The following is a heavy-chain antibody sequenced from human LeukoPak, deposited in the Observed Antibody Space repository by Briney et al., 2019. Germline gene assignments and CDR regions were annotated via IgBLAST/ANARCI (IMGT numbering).Heavy chain of an antibody. CDR3: ARVYYGSGSYPSGNY. D-gene: IGHD3-10*01. CDR2: IYPGDSDT. J-gene: IGHJ4*02. V-gene: IGHV5-51*01. CDR1: GYSFTSYW. Sequence: GESLKTSCKGSGYSFTSYWIGWVRQLPGKGLEWMGIIYPGDSDTRYSPSFQGQVTISADKSISTAYLQWSSLKASDTAMYYCARVYYGSGSYPSGNYWGQGTLVTVSS.